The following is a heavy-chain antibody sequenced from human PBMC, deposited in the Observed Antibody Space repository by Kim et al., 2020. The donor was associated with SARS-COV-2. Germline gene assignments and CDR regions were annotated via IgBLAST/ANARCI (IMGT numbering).Heavy chain of an antibody. CDR2: INSDGNII. CDR1: GFTFSSHW. CDR3: TRGPPRSGWYFYFDY. J-gene: IGHJ4*02. Sequence: GGSLRLSCGASGFTFSSHWMHWVRQAPGKGLVWVSRINSDGNIISYADTVKGRFTISRDNAKNTLSLQMNSLRAEDTAVYYCTRGPPRSGWYFYFDYWGQGTLVTVSS. D-gene: IGHD6-19*01. V-gene: IGHV3-74*01.